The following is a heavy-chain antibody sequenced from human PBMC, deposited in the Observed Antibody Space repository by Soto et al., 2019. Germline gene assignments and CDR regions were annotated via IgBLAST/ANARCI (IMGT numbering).Heavy chain of an antibody. Sequence: GGSLRLSCVASGFNLSHPLMTWVRQAAGKGLEWVGRIKSKTDGGTADYAAPVKGSATISRDDSKNTVYLQMNSLKTEDTAVYYCTTGIYYDILTGYHNVAYWGQGALVTVSS. CDR1: GFNLSHPL. V-gene: IGHV3-15*01. CDR3: TTGIYYDILTGYHNVAY. D-gene: IGHD3-9*01. J-gene: IGHJ4*02. CDR2: IKSKTDGGTA.